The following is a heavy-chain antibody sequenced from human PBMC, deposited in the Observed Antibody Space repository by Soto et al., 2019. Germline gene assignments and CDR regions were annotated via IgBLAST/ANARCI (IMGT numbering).Heavy chain of an antibody. Sequence: QVQLQQWGAGLLKPSETLSLTCAVYGGSFSGYYLSWIRQPPGKGLERIGEINHSGSTNYNPSLKSRVTISVDTSKSQFSLKLSSVTAADTAVYYCARLALRFHGAFDIWGQGTMVTVSS. CDR2: INHSGST. J-gene: IGHJ3*02. V-gene: IGHV4-34*01. D-gene: IGHD3-3*01. CDR3: ARLALRFHGAFDI. CDR1: GGSFSGYY.